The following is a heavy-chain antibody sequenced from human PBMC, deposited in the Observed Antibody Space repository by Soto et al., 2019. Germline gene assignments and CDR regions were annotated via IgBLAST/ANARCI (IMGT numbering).Heavy chain of an antibody. CDR1: GYTFTSHA. CDR3: ARGRIFCSNGECYGSRFDS. Sequence: GASVKVSCKASGYTFTSHAIHWVRQAPGQRLEWMGWINDGNVNTKYSQRFRDRVTITGDTSASTAHMELSSLTSEDTAVYYCARGRIFCSNGECYGSRFDSWGQGTLVTVSS. CDR2: INDGNVNT. J-gene: IGHJ4*02. D-gene: IGHD2-8*01. V-gene: IGHV1-3*01.